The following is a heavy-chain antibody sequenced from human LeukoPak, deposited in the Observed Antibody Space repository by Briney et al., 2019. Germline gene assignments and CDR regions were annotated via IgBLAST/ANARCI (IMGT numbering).Heavy chain of an antibody. V-gene: IGHV1-18*04. CDR1: GYTFTSYG. D-gene: IGHD2-2*01. J-gene: IGHJ4*02. CDR3: ARVDIDCSSTSCLYYFDY. CDR2: ISAYNGNT. Sequence: ASAKVSCKASGYTFTSYGISWVRQAPGQGLEWMGWISAYNGNTNYAQKLQGRVTMTTDTSTSTAYMELRSLRSDDTAVYYCARVDIDCSSTSCLYYFDYWGQGTLVTVSS.